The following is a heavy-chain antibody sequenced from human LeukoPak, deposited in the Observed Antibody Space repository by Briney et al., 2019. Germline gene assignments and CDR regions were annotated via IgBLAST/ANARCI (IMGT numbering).Heavy chain of an antibody. CDR1: GVAFNSYS. CDR3: ANDRGYSTSWYVGYYFDS. V-gene: IGHV3-21*01. Sequence: GGSLRLSCAASGVAFNSYSMNWVRQAPGKGLEWVSSISSGSTYIYYADSVKGRFTISRDNAKNSLYLHMNSLRAEDTAMYYCANDRGYSTSWYVGYYFDSWGQGTLVTVSS. CDR2: ISSGSTYI. D-gene: IGHD6-13*01. J-gene: IGHJ4*02.